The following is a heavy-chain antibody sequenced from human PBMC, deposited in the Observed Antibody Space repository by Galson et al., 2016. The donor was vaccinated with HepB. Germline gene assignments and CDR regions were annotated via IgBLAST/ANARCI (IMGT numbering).Heavy chain of an antibody. CDR1: GYTLTDYG. CDR2: FNTYNGDT. CDR3: ARGSQVGQFFDWVPRDDAYDI. J-gene: IGHJ3*02. V-gene: IGHV1-18*01. Sequence: SVKVSCKASGYTLTDYGISWLRQAPGHGLEWMGWFNTYNGDTKYSEKLQGRVTMTIDTSTSTASMELRSLRSDDKAMYFCARGSQVGQFFDWVPRDDAYDIWGPGTRVTVSS. D-gene: IGHD3/OR15-3a*01.